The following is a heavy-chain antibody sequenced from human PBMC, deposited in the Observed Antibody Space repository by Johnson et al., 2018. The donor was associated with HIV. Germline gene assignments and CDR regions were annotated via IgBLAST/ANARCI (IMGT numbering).Heavy chain of an antibody. Sequence: QVQLVESGGGVVQPGRSLRLSCAASGFTFSIYGMHWVRQAPGKGLEWVAVISSDGSNKYYADSVKGRFTISRDNSKNTLYLQMNSLRAEDTAVYYCATHYYDSINAFDIWGQGTMVTVSS. CDR2: ISSDGSNK. D-gene: IGHD3-22*01. CDR3: ATHYYDSINAFDI. J-gene: IGHJ3*02. V-gene: IGHV3-30*19. CDR1: GFTFSIYG.